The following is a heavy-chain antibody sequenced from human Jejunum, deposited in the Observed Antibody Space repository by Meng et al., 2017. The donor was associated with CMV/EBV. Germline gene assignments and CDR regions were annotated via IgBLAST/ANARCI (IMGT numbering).Heavy chain of an antibody. CDR1: GDPITSGDFC. Sequence: HLEESGTELERPAATMYRTCKASGDPITSGDFCWRWHRPAPAMGWMYSVNTDNRDRTYYKQSLESRVTMTIESAKNPFSQQRSPVSEEEAVDYYWGGGSRPACNAFDYWGQGTLVTVSS. CDR2: TDNRDRT. V-gene: IGHV4-30-4*01. CDR3: GGGSRPACNAFDY. D-gene: IGHD1-26*01. J-gene: IGHJ4*02.